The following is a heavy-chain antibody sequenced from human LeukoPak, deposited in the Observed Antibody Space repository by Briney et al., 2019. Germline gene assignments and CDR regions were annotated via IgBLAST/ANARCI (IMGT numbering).Heavy chain of an antibody. D-gene: IGHD3-22*01. J-gene: IGHJ4*02. CDR1: GFTFSSYA. V-gene: IGHV3-48*04. CDR3: ARDAYYDSSGPKGF. Sequence: GGSLRLSCAASGFTFSSYAMSWVRQAPGKGLEWVSYISSSGSTIYYADSVKGRFTISRDNAKNSLYLQMNSLRAEDTAVYYCARDAYYDSSGPKGFWGQGTLVTVSS. CDR2: ISSSGSTI.